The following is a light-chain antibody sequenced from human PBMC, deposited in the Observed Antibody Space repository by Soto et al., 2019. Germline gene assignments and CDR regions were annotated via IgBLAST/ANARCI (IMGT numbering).Light chain of an antibody. CDR1: QSLSSSY. V-gene: IGKV3-20*01. Sequence: EIVLTQSPGALSLSPGEGATLSCRASQSLSSSYVAWYQQKVGQPPRLLIYGASSRATGIPDRFSGSGSGTDFTLTISRLEPEDFAVYYCQQYGSSQTFGQGTKVDIK. CDR2: GAS. CDR3: QQYGSSQT. J-gene: IGKJ1*01.